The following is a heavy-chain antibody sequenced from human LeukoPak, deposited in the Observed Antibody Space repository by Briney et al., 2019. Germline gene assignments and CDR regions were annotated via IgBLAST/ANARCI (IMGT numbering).Heavy chain of an antibody. CDR1: GGSISSSNW. Sequence: SETLSLTCAVSGGSISSSNWWNWVRPPPGKGLEWIGEIYHSGSTYYNPSLKSRVTMSVDKSKNQFSLKLSSVTAADTAVYYCARGHRVVPAAFSPPSWFDPWGQGTLVTVSS. CDR3: ARGHRVVPAAFSPPSWFDP. V-gene: IGHV4-4*02. CDR2: IYHSGST. D-gene: IGHD2-2*01. J-gene: IGHJ5*02.